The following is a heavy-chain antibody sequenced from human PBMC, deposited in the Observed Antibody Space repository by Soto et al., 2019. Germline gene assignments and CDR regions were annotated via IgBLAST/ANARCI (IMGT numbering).Heavy chain of an antibody. CDR1: GFTFSSYA. CDR2: ISGSGGST. V-gene: IGHV3-23*01. D-gene: IGHD3-10*01. Sequence: PGGSLRLSCAASGFTFSSYAMSWVRQAPGKGLEWVSAISGSGGSTYYADSVKGRFTISRDNSKNTLYLQMNSLRAEDTAVYYCAKSLLWFGELLYPDKNYYYYYMDVWGKGTTVTVSS. J-gene: IGHJ6*03. CDR3: AKSLLWFGELLYPDKNYYYYYMDV.